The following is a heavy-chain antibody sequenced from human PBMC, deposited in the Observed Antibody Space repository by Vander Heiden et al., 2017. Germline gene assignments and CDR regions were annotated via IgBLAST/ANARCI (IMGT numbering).Heavy chain of an antibody. CDR2: IWYDGSNK. J-gene: IGHJ2*01. CDR3: ARSGTVVTVFWYFDL. Sequence: QVQLVESGGGVVQPGRSLRLSCAASGFTFRSYGMHWVRQAPGKGLELVAVIWYDGSNKYYADSVKGRFTISRDNSKNTLYLQMNSLRAEDTAVYYCARSGTVVTVFWYFDLWGRGTLVTVSS. V-gene: IGHV3-33*01. CDR1: GFTFRSYG. D-gene: IGHD2-15*01.